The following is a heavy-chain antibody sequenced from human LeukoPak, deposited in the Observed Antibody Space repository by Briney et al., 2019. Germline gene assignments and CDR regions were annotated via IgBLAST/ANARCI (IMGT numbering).Heavy chain of an antibody. V-gene: IGHV1-69*05. D-gene: IGHD4-23*01. CDR1: GFTFSSYA. Sequence: GGSLRLSCAASGFTFSSYAISWVRQAPGQGLEWMGGIIPIFGTANYAQKFQGRVTITTDESTSTAYMELSSLRSEDTAVYYCARGTTVVNAFDIWGQGTMATVFS. CDR3: ARGTTVVNAFDI. CDR2: IIPIFGTA. J-gene: IGHJ3*02.